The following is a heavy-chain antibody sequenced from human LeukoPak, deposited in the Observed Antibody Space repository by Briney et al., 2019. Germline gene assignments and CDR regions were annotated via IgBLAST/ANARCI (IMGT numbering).Heavy chain of an antibody. CDR1: GFTFSSYW. J-gene: IGHJ6*02. CDR2: INSDGTTT. V-gene: IGHV3-74*01. Sequence: GGSLRLSCAASGFTFSSYWMHWVRQAPGKGLLWVSRINSDGTTTYYADSVKGRFTISRDNAKNTLYLQVNSLRAEDTAVYYCARGNYYGMDVWGPGTTVTVSS. CDR3: ARGNYYGMDV.